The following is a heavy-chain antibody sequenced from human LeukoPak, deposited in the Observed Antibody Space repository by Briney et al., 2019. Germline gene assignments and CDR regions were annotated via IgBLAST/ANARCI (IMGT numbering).Heavy chain of an antibody. V-gene: IGHV1-18*01. CDR3: ARYSGTMVRGVIIPNWFDP. CDR1: GYTFTSYG. J-gene: IGHJ5*02. Sequence: GASVKVSCKASGYTFTSYGISWVRQAPGQGLEWMGWISAYNGNTNYAQKLQGRVTMTTDTSTSTAYMELRSLRSDDTAVYYCARYSGTMVRGVIIPNWFDPWGQGTLVTVSS. D-gene: IGHD3-10*01. CDR2: ISAYNGNT.